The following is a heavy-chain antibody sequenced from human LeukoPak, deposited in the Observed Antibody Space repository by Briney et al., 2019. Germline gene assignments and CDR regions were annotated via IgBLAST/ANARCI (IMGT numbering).Heavy chain of an antibody. CDR3: ARHLRYCTNGVCYSSYFDC. Sequence: GESLKISCKGSGYSFTSFRIGWVRQMPGKGLEWMGIIYPGDSDTRYSPSFQGQVTISADKSISTAYLQWSSLKASDTAMYYCARHLRYCTNGVCYSSYFDCWGQGTPVTVSS. J-gene: IGHJ4*02. V-gene: IGHV5-51*01. CDR1: GYSFTSFR. CDR2: IYPGDSDT. D-gene: IGHD2-8*01.